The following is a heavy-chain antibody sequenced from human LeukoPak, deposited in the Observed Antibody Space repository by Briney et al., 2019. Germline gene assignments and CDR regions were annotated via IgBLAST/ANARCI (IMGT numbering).Heavy chain of an antibody. V-gene: IGHV3-23*01. J-gene: IGHJ4*02. CDR3: SVMHRYYDGSGYWVQ. Sequence: GGSLRLSCAASGFPFSSYAMSWVRQAPGKGLEWVSGISTNGGSTSYADSVKGRFTISRDNPGNTLYMEINSLRAEDTAVYYCSVMHRYYDGSGYWVQWGQGTLVTVSS. CDR2: ISTNGGST. D-gene: IGHD3-22*01. CDR1: GFPFSSYA.